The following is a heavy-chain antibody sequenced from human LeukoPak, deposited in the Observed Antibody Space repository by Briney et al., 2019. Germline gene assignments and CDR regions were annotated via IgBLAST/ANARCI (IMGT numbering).Heavy chain of an antibody. D-gene: IGHD6-13*01. CDR2: ISSNGGST. CDR1: GFTFSSYA. V-gene: IGHV3-64*01. CDR3: ARAGLRGIAAPPNWFDP. Sequence: GGSLRLSCAASGFTFSSYAMHWVRQAPGKGLEYVSAISSNGGSTYYANSVEGRFTISRDNSKNTLYLQMGSLRAEDMAVYYCARAGLRGIAAPPNWFDPWGQGTLVTVSS. J-gene: IGHJ5*02.